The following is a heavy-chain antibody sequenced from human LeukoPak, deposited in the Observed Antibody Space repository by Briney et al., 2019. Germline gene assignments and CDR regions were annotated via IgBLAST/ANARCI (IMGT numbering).Heavy chain of an antibody. CDR1: GFTFSNYG. Sequence: GGSLRLSCAASGFTFSNYGMHWVRQAPGKGLEWVAFIEYDGTDTHFADSVRGRFTISRDNSEDTLYLQIITLRAVDTAAYYCARNRLRATATYMDVWGKGTTVTVSS. CDR3: ARNRLRATATYMDV. J-gene: IGHJ6*04. CDR2: IEYDGTDT. V-gene: IGHV3-30*02. D-gene: IGHD2-15*01.